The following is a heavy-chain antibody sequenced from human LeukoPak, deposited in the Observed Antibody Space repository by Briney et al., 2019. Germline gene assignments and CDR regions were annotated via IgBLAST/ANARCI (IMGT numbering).Heavy chain of an antibody. D-gene: IGHD1-14*01. Sequence: SETLSLTCTVAGVSVSSGSYDWGWLRQPPGKGLEWIGYIYYSGSTNYNRSRKTRSPISVETSKNQFSLKLTSVNAATTAGYYGARDPAGWGQGTLVTVSS. CDR2: IYYSGST. J-gene: IGHJ4*02. CDR3: ARDPAG. V-gene: IGHV4-61*01. CDR1: GVSVSSGSYD.